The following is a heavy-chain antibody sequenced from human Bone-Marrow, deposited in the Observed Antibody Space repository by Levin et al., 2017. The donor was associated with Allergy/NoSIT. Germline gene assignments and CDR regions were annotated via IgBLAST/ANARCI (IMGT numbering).Heavy chain of an antibody. Sequence: GESLKISCTASGFTFGDYAMSWFRQAPGKGLEWVGFIRSKAYGGTTEYAASVKGRFTISRDDSKSIAYLQMNSLKTEDTAVYYCTRDYRVAAAGIIPRHSLTYYYYGMDVWGQGTTVTVSS. V-gene: IGHV3-49*03. J-gene: IGHJ6*02. D-gene: IGHD6-13*01. CDR1: GFTFGDYA. CDR3: TRDYRVAAAGIIPRHSLTYYYYGMDV. CDR2: IRSKAYGGTT.